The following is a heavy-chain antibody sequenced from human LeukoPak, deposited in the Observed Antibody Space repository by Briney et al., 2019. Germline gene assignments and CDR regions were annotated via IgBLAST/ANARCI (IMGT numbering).Heavy chain of an antibody. Sequence: GGSLRLSCTGSGFPFSSYGMHWVRQTPGRGLDWVAFIRYDGKTEYYADSVKGRFTIAREDSHSTVHLHMKDLRPDDAAVYFCATDLNTVVIKYFDSWGPGTLVSVSS. CDR2: IRYDGKTE. V-gene: IGHV3-30*02. D-gene: IGHD2-21*01. CDR3: ATDLNTVVIKYFDS. CDR1: GFPFSSYG. J-gene: IGHJ4*02.